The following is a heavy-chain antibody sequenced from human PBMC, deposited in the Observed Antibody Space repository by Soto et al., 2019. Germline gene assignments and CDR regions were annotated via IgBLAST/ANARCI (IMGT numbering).Heavy chain of an antibody. J-gene: IGHJ4*02. CDR3: ARGPCDPVEEVPAATLDY. CDR2: INPNSGGT. CDR1: GYTFTGYY. V-gene: IGHV1-2*02. Sequence: ASVKVSCKASGYTFTGYYLHWVRQAPGQGLEWMGWINPNSGGTHYAQKFQVRVTMTRDPSISTAYMELSRLRSDDTAVYYCARGPCDPVEEVPAATLDYWGQGTWGTAPQ. D-gene: IGHD2-2*01.